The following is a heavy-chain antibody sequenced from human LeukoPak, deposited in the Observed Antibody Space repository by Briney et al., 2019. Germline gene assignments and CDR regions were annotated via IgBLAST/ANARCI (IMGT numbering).Heavy chain of an antibody. J-gene: IGHJ3*02. CDR1: GYTFTSYY. CDR3: ARGRHYYDSSDYYYEGDAFDI. V-gene: IGHV1-46*01. D-gene: IGHD3-22*01. CDR2: INPSGCST. Sequence: ASVKVSCKASGYTFTSYYMHWVRQAPGQGLEWMGIINPSGCSTSYAQKFQGRVTMTRDMSTSTVYMELSSLRSEDTAVYYCARGRHYYDSSDYYYEGDAFDIWGQGTMVTVSS.